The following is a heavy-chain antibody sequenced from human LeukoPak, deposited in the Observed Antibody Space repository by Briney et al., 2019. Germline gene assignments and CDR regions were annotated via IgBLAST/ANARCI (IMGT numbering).Heavy chain of an antibody. D-gene: IGHD2-15*01. CDR1: GFTFSSYG. CDR2: ISYDGSNK. Sequence: GRSLRLSCAASGFTFSSYGMHWVRQAPGKGLEWVAVISYDGSNKYYADSVKGRFTISRDNSKNTLYLQMNSLRAEETAVYYCAKVPCSGGSCYTDYFDYWGQGTLVTVSS. V-gene: IGHV3-30*18. J-gene: IGHJ4*02. CDR3: AKVPCSGGSCYTDYFDY.